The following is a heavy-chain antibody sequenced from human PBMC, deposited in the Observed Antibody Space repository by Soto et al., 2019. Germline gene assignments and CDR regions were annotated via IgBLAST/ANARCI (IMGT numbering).Heavy chain of an antibody. Sequence: XGTLSLTCTVSGSSINSSGYYWGWIRQPPGKGLEWIGSMFYGVSTYYNPSLKSRVTVSVDTSKNQFSLNLRSVTAADTAVYYCARLPSRHLVDYWGQGTLVTVSS. CDR3: ARLPSRHLVDY. D-gene: IGHD3-3*02. CDR1: GSSINSSGYY. CDR2: MFYGVST. V-gene: IGHV4-39*01. J-gene: IGHJ4*02.